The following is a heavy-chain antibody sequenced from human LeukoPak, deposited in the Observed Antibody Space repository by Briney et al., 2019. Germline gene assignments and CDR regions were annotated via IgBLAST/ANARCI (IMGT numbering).Heavy chain of an antibody. Sequence: GGSLRLSCAASGFTFSDYYMSWIRQAPGKGLEWVSYISSSGSTIYYADSVKGRFTISRDNAKNSLYLQMNSLRAEDTDVYYCAKSRGGRYYYDSSGYYYVHWGQGTLVTVSS. CDR2: ISSSGSTI. CDR1: GFTFSDYY. V-gene: IGHV3-11*01. D-gene: IGHD3-22*01. J-gene: IGHJ4*02. CDR3: AKSRGGRYYYDSSGYYYVH.